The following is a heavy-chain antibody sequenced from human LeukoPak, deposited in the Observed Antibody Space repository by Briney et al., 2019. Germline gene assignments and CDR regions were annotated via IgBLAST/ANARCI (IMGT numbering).Heavy chain of an antibody. CDR1: GFIFTDYT. Sequence: GGSLRLSCATSGFIFTDYTMNWVRRAPGKGLEWISYIDTDSVHIFYADSAKGRFTVSRDNAKKSHYLQMSSLRAEDAAVYYCVISHTSMMAVVKGGGFDVWGQGTMVTVSS. CDR3: VISHTSMMAVVKGGGFDV. J-gene: IGHJ3*01. V-gene: IGHV3-21*05. D-gene: IGHD3-22*01. CDR2: IDTDSVHI.